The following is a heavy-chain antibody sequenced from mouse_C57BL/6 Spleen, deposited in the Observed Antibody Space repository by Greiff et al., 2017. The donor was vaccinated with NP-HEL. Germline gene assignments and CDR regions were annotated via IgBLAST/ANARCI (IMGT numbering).Heavy chain of an antibody. CDR3: AYDYDGAWFAY. D-gene: IGHD2-4*01. Sequence: EVKLMESGGGLVKPGGSLKLSCAASGFTFSSYAMSWVPQTPEKRLEWVATISDGGSYTYYPDNVKGRFTISRDNAKNNLYLQMSHLKSEDTAMYYCAYDYDGAWFAYWGQGTLVTVSA. CDR1: GFTFSSYA. CDR2: ISDGGSYT. V-gene: IGHV5-4*03. J-gene: IGHJ3*01.